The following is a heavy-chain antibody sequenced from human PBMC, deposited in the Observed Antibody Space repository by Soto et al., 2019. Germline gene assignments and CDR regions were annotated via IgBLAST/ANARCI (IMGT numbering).Heavy chain of an antibody. Sequence: ASVKVSCKASGYTFTSYDINWVRQATGQGLEWMGWMNPNSGNTGYAQKFQGRVTMTRNTSISTAYMELSSLRSEDTAVYYCARYCSGGSCYADDAFDIWGQGTMVTVSS. CDR1: GYTFTSYD. J-gene: IGHJ3*02. CDR3: ARYCSGGSCYADDAFDI. V-gene: IGHV1-8*01. D-gene: IGHD2-15*01. CDR2: MNPNSGNT.